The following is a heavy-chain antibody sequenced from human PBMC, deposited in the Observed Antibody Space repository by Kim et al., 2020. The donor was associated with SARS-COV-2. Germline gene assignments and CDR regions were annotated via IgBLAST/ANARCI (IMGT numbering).Heavy chain of an antibody. J-gene: IGHJ4*02. CDR2: VNHSGSA. V-gene: IGHV4-34*01. D-gene: IGHD3-10*01. CDR1: GGSFSGYY. Sequence: SETLSLTCAVSGGSFSGYYWTWIRQTPGKGLEWIGEVNHSGSANYNPSLTSRVTLCIDTSKTQFSLRLRSVTAADTAVYYCARGIYYFGSGTSYNALRFIPWGQGTLVTVSS. CDR3: ARGIYYFGSGTSYNALRFIP.